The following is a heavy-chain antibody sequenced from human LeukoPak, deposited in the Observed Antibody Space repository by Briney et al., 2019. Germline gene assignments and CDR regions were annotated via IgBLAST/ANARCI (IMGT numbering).Heavy chain of an antibody. V-gene: IGHV4-34*01. J-gene: IGHJ4*02. CDR1: GGSFSGYY. D-gene: IGHD1-26*01. CDR2: INHSGST. Sequence: SETLSLTCAVYGGSFSGYYWSWIRQPPGKGLEWIGEINHSGSTNYNPSLKSRVTISVDTSKNQFSLKLSSVTAADTAVYYCARDIGSYGSLFDYWGQGTLVTVSS. CDR3: ARDIGSYGSLFDY.